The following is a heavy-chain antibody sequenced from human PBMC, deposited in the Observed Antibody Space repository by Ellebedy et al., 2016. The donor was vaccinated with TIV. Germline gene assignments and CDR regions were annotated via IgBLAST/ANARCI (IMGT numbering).Heavy chain of an antibody. J-gene: IGHJ4*02. D-gene: IGHD2-21*02. V-gene: IGHV1-2*02. CDR2: INPKNGGT. Sequence: AASVKVSCKASGYTFTGYYIHWVRQAPGQGLEWMGWINPKNGGTKYAQKFQGRVTMTRATSITTAYMELSWLRSDDTAVYYCARDGACGGDCYGDNYWGQGSLVTVSS. CDR3: ARDGACGGDCYGDNY. CDR1: GYTFTGYY.